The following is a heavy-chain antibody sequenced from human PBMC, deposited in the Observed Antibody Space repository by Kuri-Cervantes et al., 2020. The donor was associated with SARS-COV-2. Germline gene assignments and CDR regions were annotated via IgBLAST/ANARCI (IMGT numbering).Heavy chain of an antibody. CDR1: GESFSGYY. D-gene: IGHD6-6*01. CDR3: ARGRTVLIAARLRYYYYMDV. CDR2: VNHRGST. V-gene: IGHV4-34*01. J-gene: IGHJ6*03. Sequence: SETLSLTCAFYGESFSGYYWNWIRQSPGKGLEWIGEVNHRGSTNYNPSLKSRVTISVDTSKNQFSLKLSSVTAADTAVYYCARGRTVLIAARLRYYYYMDVWGKGTTVTVSS.